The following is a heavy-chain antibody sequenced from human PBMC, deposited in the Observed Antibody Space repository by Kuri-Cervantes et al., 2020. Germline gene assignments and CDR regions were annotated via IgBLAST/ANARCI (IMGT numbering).Heavy chain of an antibody. Sequence: SQTLSLTCAVYGGSFSGYYWSWIRQPPGKGLEWIGEINHSGSTNYNPSLKSRVTISVDTSKNQFSLKLSSVTAADTAVYYCAKGGGGAPQHQYYYYYYMDVWGKGTTVTVSS. CDR3: AKGGGGAPQHQYYYYYYMDV. J-gene: IGHJ6*03. CDR1: GGSFSGYY. V-gene: IGHV4-34*01. CDR2: INHSGST. D-gene: IGHD3-16*01.